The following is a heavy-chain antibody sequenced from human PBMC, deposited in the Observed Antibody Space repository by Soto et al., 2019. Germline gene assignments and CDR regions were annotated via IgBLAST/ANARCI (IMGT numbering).Heavy chain of an antibody. J-gene: IGHJ5*02. CDR3: ARGRIPAVTARFDP. CDR1: GYTFTSYD. D-gene: IGHD2-21*02. CDR2: MNPNSGNT. V-gene: IGHV1-8*01. Sequence: QVQLVQSGAEVKKPGSSVKVSCKASGYTFTSYDINWVRQATGQGLEWMGWMNPNSGNTGYAQKFQGRVTMTRNTSISTAYMELSSLRSEDTAVYYCARGRIPAVTARFDPWGQGTLVTVSS.